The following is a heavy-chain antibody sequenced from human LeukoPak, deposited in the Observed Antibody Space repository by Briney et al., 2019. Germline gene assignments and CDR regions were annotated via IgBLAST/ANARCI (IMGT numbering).Heavy chain of an antibody. D-gene: IGHD2-21*02. CDR3: AVGSDCSS. J-gene: IGHJ5*02. CDR1: GLTFPNYA. V-gene: IGHV3-23*01. CDR2: IKANGATT. Sequence: GGSLRLSGTASGLTFPNYAMTWVRQAPGQGLEWVSSIKANGATTYYANSVRGRFTISRDNSKNTLYLHLSSLRAEDTAIYFCAVGSDCSSWGQGTLVAVSS.